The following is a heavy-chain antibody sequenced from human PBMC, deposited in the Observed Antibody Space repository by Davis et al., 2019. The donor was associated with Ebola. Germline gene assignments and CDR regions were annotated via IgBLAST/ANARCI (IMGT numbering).Heavy chain of an antibody. J-gene: IGHJ4*02. CDR2: ISSSSSYT. D-gene: IGHD5-24*01. CDR1: GFTFSDYY. CDR3: ARNRGDGYTLSY. Sequence: GESLKISCAASGFTFSDYYMSWIRQAPGKGLEWVSYISSSSSYTNYADSVKGRFTISRDNAKNSLYLQMNSLRAEDTAVYYCARNRGDGYTLSYWGQGTLVTVSS. V-gene: IGHV3-11*06.